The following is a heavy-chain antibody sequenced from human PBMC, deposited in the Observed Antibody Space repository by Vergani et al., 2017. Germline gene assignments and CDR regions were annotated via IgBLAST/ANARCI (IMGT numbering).Heavy chain of an antibody. CDR1: GFSFSDHY. CDR2: ISNSGNTI. V-gene: IGHV3-11*01. D-gene: IGHD5-24*01. CDR3: ARDHRDYNNYPGTFDI. Sequence: QVQLVESGGGLVTPGGSLRLSCAASGFSFSDHYMTWLRQAPGKGLEWVSYISNSGNTIEYADSVKGRFSISRDNAKSSLFLQMDSLRAEDTAVYYCARDHRDYNNYPGTFDIWGQGSMVTVSS. J-gene: IGHJ3*02.